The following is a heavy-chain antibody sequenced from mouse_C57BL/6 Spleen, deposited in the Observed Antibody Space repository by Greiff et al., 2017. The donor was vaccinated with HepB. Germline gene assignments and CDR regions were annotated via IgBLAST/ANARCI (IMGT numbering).Heavy chain of an antibody. V-gene: IGHV5-4*01. CDR3: ARDHYYGSSWYFDV. Sequence: EVMLVESGGGLVKPGGSLKLSCAASGFTFSSYAMSWVRQTPEKRLEWVATISDGGSYTYYPDNVKGRFTISRDNATNNLYLQMSHLTSEDTAMYYCARDHYYGSSWYFDVWGTGTTVTVSS. D-gene: IGHD1-1*01. CDR2: ISDGGSYT. J-gene: IGHJ1*03. CDR1: GFTFSSYA.